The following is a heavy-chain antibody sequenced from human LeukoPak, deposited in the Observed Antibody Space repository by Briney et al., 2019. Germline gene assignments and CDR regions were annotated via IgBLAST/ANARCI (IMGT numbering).Heavy chain of an antibody. CDR3: ARDSGPRFDY. CDR1: GGSVSTSSYY. J-gene: IGHJ4*02. Sequence: SETLSLTCTVSGGSVSTSSYYWGWIRQPPGKGLEWIGTIYYSGSTYYNPSLTSRVTISVDTSKSQFSLKLSSVTASDTAVYYCARDSGPRFDYWGQGTLVTVSS. CDR2: IYYSGST. D-gene: IGHD6-19*01. V-gene: IGHV4-39*02.